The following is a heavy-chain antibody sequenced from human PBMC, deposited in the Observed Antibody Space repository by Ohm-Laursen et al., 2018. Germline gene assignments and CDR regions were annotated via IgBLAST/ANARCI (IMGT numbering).Heavy chain of an antibody. D-gene: IGHD5-24*01. CDR1: GFTFSSYD. CDR2: IGTAGDT. V-gene: IGHV3-13*01. CDR3: ARSTGDGYNLDY. J-gene: IGHJ4*02. Sequence: GSLRLSCTASGFTFSSYDMHWVRQATGKGLEWVSAIGTAGDTYYPGSVKGRFTISRENAKNSLYLQMNSLRAGDTAVYYCARSTGDGYNLDYWGQGTLATVSS.